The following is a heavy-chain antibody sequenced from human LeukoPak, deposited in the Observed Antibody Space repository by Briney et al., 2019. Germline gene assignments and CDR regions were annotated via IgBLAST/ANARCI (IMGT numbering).Heavy chain of an antibody. D-gene: IGHD2-15*01. CDR3: AIGYCRGGSCDDEPGDAFDI. CDR1: GYTFTSYY. J-gene: IGHJ3*02. Sequence: ASVKVSCKASGYTFTSYYIHWVRQAPGQGPEWMGIIYPSGGSTTYAQKFQGRVTMTRDMSTSTVYMELSSLRSEDTAVYYCAIGYCRGGSCDDEPGDAFDIWGQGTMVAVSS. CDR2: IYPSGGST. V-gene: IGHV1-46*01.